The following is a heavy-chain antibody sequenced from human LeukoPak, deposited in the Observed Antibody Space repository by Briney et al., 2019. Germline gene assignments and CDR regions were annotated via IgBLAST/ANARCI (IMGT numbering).Heavy chain of an antibody. J-gene: IGHJ4*02. CDR3: ARDPSYEYYFDY. V-gene: IGHV3-30-3*01. CDR2: ISYDGSNK. D-gene: IGHD3-3*01. CDR1: GFTFSSYA. Sequence: GGSLRLSCAASGFTFSSYAMHWVRQAPGKGLEWVAVISYDGSNKYYADSVKGRFTISRDNSKNTLYLQMNSLRAEDTAVYYCARDPSYEYYFDYWGQGTLVTVSS.